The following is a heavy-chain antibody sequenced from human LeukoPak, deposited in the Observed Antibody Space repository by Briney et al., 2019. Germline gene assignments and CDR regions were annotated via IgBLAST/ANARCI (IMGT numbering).Heavy chain of an antibody. J-gene: IGHJ4*02. CDR1: GYTFTGYY. CDR2: INPSGGST. V-gene: IGHV1-46*01. D-gene: IGHD2-2*01. Sequence: ASVKVSCKASGYTFTGYYMHWVRQAPGQGLEWMGVINPSGGSTSYAQKFQGRVTMTRDTSTSTVYMELSSLRSEDTAVYYCARVWSTTNEFDYWGQGTLVTVSS. CDR3: ARVWSTTNEFDY.